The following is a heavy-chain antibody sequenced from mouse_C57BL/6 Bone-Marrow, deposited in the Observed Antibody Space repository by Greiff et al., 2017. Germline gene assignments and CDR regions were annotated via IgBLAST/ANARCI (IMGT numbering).Heavy chain of an antibody. V-gene: IGHV1-81*01. D-gene: IGHD1-1*01. CDR1: GYTFTSYG. Sequence: VQGVESGAELARPGASVKLSCKASGYTFTSYGISWVKQRTGQGLEWIGEIYPRSGNTYYNEKFKGKATLTADKSSSTAYMELRSLTSEDSAVYFCARGADYYGSSYGAMDYWSQGTSGTGAS. CDR3: ARGADYYGSSYGAMDY. CDR2: IYPRSGNT. J-gene: IGHJ4*01.